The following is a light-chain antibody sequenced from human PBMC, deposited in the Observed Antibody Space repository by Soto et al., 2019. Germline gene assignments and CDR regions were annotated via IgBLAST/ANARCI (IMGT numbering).Light chain of an antibody. V-gene: IGLV2-14*03. CDR1: SSDVGNYNY. J-gene: IGLJ1*01. Sequence: QSVLTQPASVSGSPGQSITISCTGTSSDVGNYNYVSWYQQYPGKAPKLLISDVSYRPSGVSNRFSGSKSGNTASLTFSGLQAEDEADYYCSSFITSTSYVFGTGTKVTV. CDR3: SSFITSTSYV. CDR2: DVS.